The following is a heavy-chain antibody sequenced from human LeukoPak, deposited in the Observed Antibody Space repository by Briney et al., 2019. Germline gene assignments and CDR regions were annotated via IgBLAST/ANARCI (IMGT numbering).Heavy chain of an antibody. CDR2: MNPNSGNT. V-gene: IGHV1-8*01. Sequence: GASVKVSCKASGYTFTSYDINWVRQATGQGLEWMGWMNPNSGNTGYAQKFQGRVTMTRNTSISTAYMELSSLRSEDTAVYYCARGSGGDFWSGYYRRNWFDPWGQGTLVTVPS. CDR1: GYTFTSYD. CDR3: ARGSGGDFWSGYYRRNWFDP. D-gene: IGHD3-3*01. J-gene: IGHJ5*02.